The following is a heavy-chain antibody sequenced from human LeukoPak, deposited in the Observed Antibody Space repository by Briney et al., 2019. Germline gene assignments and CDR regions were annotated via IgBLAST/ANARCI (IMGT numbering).Heavy chain of an antibody. J-gene: IGHJ4*02. CDR1: GFTFSSYS. D-gene: IGHD1-26*01. CDR3: ARGGTYDY. Sequence: GGSLSLPWQASGFTFSSYSMSWVRQAPGKGLEWVSSISGSGGRIDYADSVKGRFTISRDNSKNTLYLQMNSLRAEDTAVYYCARGGTYDYWGQGTLVTVSS. CDR2: ISGSGGRI. V-gene: IGHV3-23*01.